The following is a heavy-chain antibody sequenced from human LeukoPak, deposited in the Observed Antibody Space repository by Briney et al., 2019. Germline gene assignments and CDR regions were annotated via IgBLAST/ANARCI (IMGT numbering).Heavy chain of an antibody. CDR1: GFTFSSYA. D-gene: IGHD3-22*01. CDR3: AKDPRIPYYDSSGYYDY. CDR2: ISGSGGST. V-gene: IGHV3-23*01. J-gene: IGHJ4*02. Sequence: GGSLRLSCAASGFTFSSYAMSWVRQAPGKGLEWVSAISGSGGSTYCADSVKGRFTISRDNSKNTLYLQMNSLRAEDTAVYYCAKDPRIPYYDSSGYYDYWGQGTQVTVSS.